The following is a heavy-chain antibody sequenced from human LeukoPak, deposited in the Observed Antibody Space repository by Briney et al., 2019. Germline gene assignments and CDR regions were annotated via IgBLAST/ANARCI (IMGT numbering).Heavy chain of an antibody. CDR2: IYSGGST. Sequence: GGSLRLSCATSGFTVSSNYMSWVRQAPGKGLEWVSVIYSGGSTYYADSVKGRFTISRHNSKNTLYLQMNSLRAEDTAVYYCAGEGGGSPSPDAFDIWGQGTMVTVSS. J-gene: IGHJ3*02. CDR3: AGEGGGSPSPDAFDI. V-gene: IGHV3-53*04. D-gene: IGHD1-26*01. CDR1: GFTVSSNY.